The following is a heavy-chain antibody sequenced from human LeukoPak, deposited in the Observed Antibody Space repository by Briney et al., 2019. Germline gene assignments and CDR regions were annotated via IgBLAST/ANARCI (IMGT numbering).Heavy chain of an antibody. CDR2: MYRDGTT. J-gene: IGHJ4*02. V-gene: IGHV3-66*02. D-gene: IGHD6-13*01. Sequence: GGSLRLSCAASGFTVSSDYMSWVRQAPGKGLEWVSVMYRDGTTYYADSVKGRFTISRDNSKNTVYLQMNSLRAEDTAVYYCARARIGAAGFFDYWGQGTLVTVSS. CDR3: ARARIGAAGFFDY. CDR1: GFTVSSDY.